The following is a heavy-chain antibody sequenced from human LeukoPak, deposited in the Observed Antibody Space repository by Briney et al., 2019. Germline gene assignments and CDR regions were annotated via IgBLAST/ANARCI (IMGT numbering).Heavy chain of an antibody. J-gene: IGHJ4*02. V-gene: IGHV1-2*02. CDR1: GYTFTGYY. Sequence: ASVKVSCKASGYTFTGYYMHWVRQAPGQGLEWMGWINPNSGGTNYAQKFQGRVTMTRDTPTSTAYMELSRLTSDDMAVYYCSRGEVDGPDFDYWGQGTLVTVSS. CDR2: INPNSGGT. CDR3: SRGEVDGPDFDY. D-gene: IGHD1-26*01.